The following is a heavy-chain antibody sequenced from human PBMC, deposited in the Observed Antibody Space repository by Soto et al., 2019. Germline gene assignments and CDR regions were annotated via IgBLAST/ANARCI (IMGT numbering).Heavy chain of an antibody. CDR1: GFTFSSYG. J-gene: IGHJ6*02. V-gene: IGHV3-33*01. D-gene: IGHD6-13*01. CDR3: ERDAGYSSSWYQNYYYGMDV. Sequence: QVQLVESGGGVVQPGRSLRLSCAASGFTFSSYGMHWVRQAPGKGLEWVAVIWYDGSNKYYADSVKGRFTISRDNSKNTLYLQMNSRRAEDTAVYYCERDAGYSSSWYQNYYYGMDVWGPGTTVNVSS. CDR2: IWYDGSNK.